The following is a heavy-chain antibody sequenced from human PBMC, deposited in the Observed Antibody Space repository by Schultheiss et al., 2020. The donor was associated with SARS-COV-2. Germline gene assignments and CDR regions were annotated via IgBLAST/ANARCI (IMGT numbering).Heavy chain of an antibody. CDR3: AGVTVARVYY. CDR2: ISSSGSTI. Sequence: SCAASGFTFSYYEMNWVRQAPGKGLEWVSYISSSGSTIYYADSVKGRFTISRDNGKNSLYLQMNSLRVEDTAVYYCAGVTVARVYYWGQGTLVTVSS. D-gene: IGHD4-23*01. CDR1: GFTFSYYE. J-gene: IGHJ4*02. V-gene: IGHV3-48*03.